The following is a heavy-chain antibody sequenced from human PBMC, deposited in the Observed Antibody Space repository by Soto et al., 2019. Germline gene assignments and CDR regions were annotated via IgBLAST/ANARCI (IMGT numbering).Heavy chain of an antibody. Sequence: QVQLVESGGGVVQPGRSLRLSCAASGFTFSSYAMHWVRQAPGKGLEWVAVISYDGSNKYYADSVKGRFTISRDNSKNTLYLQMNSLRAEDTAVYYCARDFLDSSGWYFDYWGQGTLFTVSS. J-gene: IGHJ4*02. CDR1: GFTFSSYA. V-gene: IGHV3-30-3*01. D-gene: IGHD6-19*01. CDR2: ISYDGSNK. CDR3: ARDFLDSSGWYFDY.